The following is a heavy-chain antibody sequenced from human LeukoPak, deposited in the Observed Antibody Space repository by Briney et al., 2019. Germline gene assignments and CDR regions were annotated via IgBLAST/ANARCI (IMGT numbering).Heavy chain of an antibody. D-gene: IGHD6-19*01. CDR3: AKGSSGWGDI. CDR2: ISSSSSTI. Sequence: GGSLRLSCAASGFTFSSYSMNWVRQAPGKGLEWVSYISSSSSTIYYADSVKGRFTISRDNSKNTLYLQMNSLRAEDTAVYYCAKGSSGWGDIWGQGTMVTVSS. CDR1: GFTFSSYS. V-gene: IGHV3-48*01. J-gene: IGHJ3*02.